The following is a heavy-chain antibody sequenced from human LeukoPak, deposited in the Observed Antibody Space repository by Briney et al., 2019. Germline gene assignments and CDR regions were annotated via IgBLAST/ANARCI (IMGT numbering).Heavy chain of an antibody. CDR2: IIPIFGTA. J-gene: IGHJ5*02. D-gene: IGHD3-10*01. V-gene: IGHV1-69*01. Sequence: GSSVKVSCKASGGTFTSYAISWVRQAPGQGLEWMGGIIPIFGTANYAQKFQGRVTITADESTSTAYMELSSLGSEDTAVYYCARTSYGSGSFENWFDPWGQGTLVTVSS. CDR3: ARTSYGSGSFENWFDP. CDR1: GGTFTSYA.